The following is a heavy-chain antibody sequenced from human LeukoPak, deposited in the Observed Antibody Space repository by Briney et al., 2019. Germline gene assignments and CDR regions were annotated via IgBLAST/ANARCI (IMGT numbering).Heavy chain of an antibody. Sequence: SETLSLTCTVSGGSISSSSYYWGWIRQPPGKGLEWIGSIYYSGSTYYNPSLKSRVTISVDTSKNQFSLKLSSVTAADTAVYYCARGRAIYGVRGAQQRGVYYMDVWGKGTTVTVSS. V-gene: IGHV4-39*01. D-gene: IGHD3-10*01. CDR2: IYYSGST. J-gene: IGHJ6*03. CDR1: GGSISSSSYY. CDR3: ARGRAIYGVRGAQQRGVYYMDV.